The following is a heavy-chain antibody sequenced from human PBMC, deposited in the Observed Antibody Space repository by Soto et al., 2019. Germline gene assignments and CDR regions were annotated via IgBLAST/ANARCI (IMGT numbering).Heavy chain of an antibody. CDR3: AKDRNPAGVLVPAAILGSGMDV. CDR2: ISSSGSTI. Sequence: PGGSLRLSCAASGFTFSDYYMSWIRQAPGKGLEWVSYISSSGSTIYYADSVKGRFTISRDNSKNTLYLQMNSLRAEDTAVYYCAKDRNPAGVLVPAAILGSGMDVWGQGTTVTVSS. CDR1: GFTFSDYY. D-gene: IGHD2-2*01. J-gene: IGHJ6*02. V-gene: IGHV3-11*04.